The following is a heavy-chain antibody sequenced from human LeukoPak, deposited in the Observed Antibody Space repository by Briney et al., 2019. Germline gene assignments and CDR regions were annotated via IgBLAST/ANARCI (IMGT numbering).Heavy chain of an antibody. Sequence: PGGSLRLSCAASGFSFSSFWMSWVRQAPGKGLEWVANIKQDGSETYYVDSVRGRVTISRDNSKNTLYLQMNSLRAEDTAVYYCAKDFPHYYDSSGSGLDYWGQGTLVTVSS. D-gene: IGHD3-22*01. CDR2: IKQDGSET. CDR1: GFSFSSFW. CDR3: AKDFPHYYDSSGSGLDY. V-gene: IGHV3-7*01. J-gene: IGHJ4*02.